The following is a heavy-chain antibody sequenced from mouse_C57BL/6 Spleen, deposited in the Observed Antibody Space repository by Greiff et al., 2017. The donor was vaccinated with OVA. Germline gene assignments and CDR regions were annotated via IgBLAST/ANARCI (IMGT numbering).Heavy chain of an antibody. J-gene: IGHJ3*01. V-gene: IGHV1-15*01. Sequence: VQLQQPGAELVRPGASVPLSCKASGYTFTDYEMHWVKQTPVHGLEWIGAIDPDTGGTAYNQKFKGKAILSADKSSSTAYMELRSLTSADSAVYSSTVERLWSPFAYWGQGTLVTVSA. CDR3: TVERLWSPFAY. CDR1: GYTFTDYE. CDR2: IDPDTGGT. D-gene: IGHD1-1*02.